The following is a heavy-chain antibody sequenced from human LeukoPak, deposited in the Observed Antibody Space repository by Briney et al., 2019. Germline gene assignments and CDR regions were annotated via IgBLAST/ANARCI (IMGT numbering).Heavy chain of an antibody. CDR1: GFTFSSYW. Sequence: GGSLRLSCAASGFTFSSYWMHWVRQAPGKGLVWVSRINSDGSSTSYADSVKGRFTISRDNAKNTLYLQMNSLRAEDTAVYYCARDLRYCSGGSCYSGLFYYYYGMDVWGQGTTVTVSS. CDR3: ARDLRYCSGGSCYSGLFYYYYGMDV. J-gene: IGHJ6*02. CDR2: INSDGSST. V-gene: IGHV3-74*01. D-gene: IGHD2-15*01.